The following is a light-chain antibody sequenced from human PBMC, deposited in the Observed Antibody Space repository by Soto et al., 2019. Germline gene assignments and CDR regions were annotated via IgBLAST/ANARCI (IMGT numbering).Light chain of an antibody. CDR2: GAF. CDR3: QQYETAART. Sequence: IELTQSPGTLCLSPGERATLSCRASASIDSNYLAWYQQKPGQAPRLLIYGAFSRATDIPDRFSGGGSGTDFTLTISRLEPEDFAVYYCQQYETAARTFGQGTKGDIK. J-gene: IGKJ1*01. V-gene: IGKV3-20*01. CDR1: ASIDSNY.